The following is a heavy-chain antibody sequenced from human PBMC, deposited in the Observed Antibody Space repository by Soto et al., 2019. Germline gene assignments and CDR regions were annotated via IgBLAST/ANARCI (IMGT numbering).Heavy chain of an antibody. V-gene: IGHV1-18*01. CDR1: GYTFTSYG. J-gene: IGHJ3*02. CDR2: ISAYNGNT. Sequence: GASVKVSCKASGYTFTSYGISWVRQAPGQGLEWMGWISAYNGNTNYAQKLQGRVTMTTDTSTSTAYMELRSLRSDDTAVYYCARDGPGYSSGWYERRGDAFDIWGQGTMVTVSS. CDR3: ARDGPGYSSGWYERRGDAFDI. D-gene: IGHD6-19*01.